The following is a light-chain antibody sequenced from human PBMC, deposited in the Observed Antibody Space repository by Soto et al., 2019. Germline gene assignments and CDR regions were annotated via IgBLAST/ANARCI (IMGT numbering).Light chain of an antibody. V-gene: IGKV3-11*01. J-gene: IGKJ4*01. Sequence: ETVLTQSPATLSLSPGERATLSCRASQSVDHYLAWYQQKPGQAPRLLIYDASNRATGIPARFSGSGSGTDFTLTISSLEPEDFAVYYFQQRKNWPPLTFGGGTKVEIK. CDR2: DAS. CDR3: QQRKNWPPLT. CDR1: QSVDHY.